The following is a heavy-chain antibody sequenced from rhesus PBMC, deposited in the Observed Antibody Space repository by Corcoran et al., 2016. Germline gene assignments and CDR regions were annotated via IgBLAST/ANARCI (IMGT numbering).Heavy chain of an antibody. CDR2: IYGNSSST. Sequence: QVQLQQWGEGLVKPSETLSLTCAVYGGSISGYYYWSWIRQPPGKGLEWIVYIYGNSSSTNYHPSRKNRVTISKETSKKQFSLKLSSVTAADTAVYYCASGAYCSGGVCPSYGLDSWGQGVVVTVSS. D-gene: IGHD2-39*02. CDR1: GGSISGYYY. CDR3: ASGAYCSGGVCPSYGLDS. V-gene: IGHV4-73*01. J-gene: IGHJ6*01.